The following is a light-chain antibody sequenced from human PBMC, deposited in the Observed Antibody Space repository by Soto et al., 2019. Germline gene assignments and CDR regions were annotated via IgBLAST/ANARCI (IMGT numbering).Light chain of an antibody. CDR3: QQYNNWRAAYP. Sequence: EIVMTQSPATLSVSPGERATLSCRASQSVSSNLAWYQQKPGQAPRLLIYGASTRATGIPARFSGRGSGTEFTLTISSLQSEDFAVYYCQQYNNWRAAYPFGQGTKLEIK. J-gene: IGKJ2*01. CDR1: QSVSSN. CDR2: GAS. V-gene: IGKV3-15*01.